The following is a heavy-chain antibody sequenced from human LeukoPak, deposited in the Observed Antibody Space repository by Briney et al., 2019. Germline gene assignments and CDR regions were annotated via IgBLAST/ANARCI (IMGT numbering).Heavy chain of an antibody. CDR2: IYPGDSDT. J-gene: IGHJ4*02. V-gene: IGHV5-51*04. D-gene: IGHD3-10*01. Sequence: GASLQISFKGSGYSFTSYWIGWGRPMPGKGREWMGIIYPGDSDTRYSPSFQGQVTISADKPISTAYLQCSSLKPSDTAMYYCARRVSYGSGSYYTLYYFDYWGQGTLVTVSS. CDR3: ARRVSYGSGSYYTLYYFDY. CDR1: GYSFTSYW.